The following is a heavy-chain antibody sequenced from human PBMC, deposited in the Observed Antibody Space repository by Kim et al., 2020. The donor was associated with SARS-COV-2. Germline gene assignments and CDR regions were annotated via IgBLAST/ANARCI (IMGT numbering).Heavy chain of an antibody. CDR2: INHSGST. Sequence: SETLSLTCAVYGGSFSGYYWSWIRQPPGKGLEWIGEINHSGSTNYNPSLKSRVTISVDTSKNQFSLKLSSVTAADTAVYYCARCDVAATLIGYYYYGMDVWGQGTTVTVSS. CDR1: GGSFSGYY. J-gene: IGHJ6*02. V-gene: IGHV4-34*01. D-gene: IGHD2-15*01. CDR3: ARCDVAATLIGYYYYGMDV.